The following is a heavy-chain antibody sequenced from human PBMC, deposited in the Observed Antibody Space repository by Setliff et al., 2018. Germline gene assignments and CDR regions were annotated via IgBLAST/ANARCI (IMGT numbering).Heavy chain of an antibody. V-gene: IGHV5-51*01. D-gene: IGHD3-3*01. Sequence: GESLKISCKGSGYSFTSYWIGWVRQMPGKGLEWMGIIYPGDSDTRYSPSFQGQVTISADKPISTAYLQWSSLKASDTAMYYCARSRSNFWSGYFNWFDPWGQGTLVTVSS. CDR1: GYSFTSYW. CDR2: IYPGDSDT. CDR3: ARSRSNFWSGYFNWFDP. J-gene: IGHJ5*02.